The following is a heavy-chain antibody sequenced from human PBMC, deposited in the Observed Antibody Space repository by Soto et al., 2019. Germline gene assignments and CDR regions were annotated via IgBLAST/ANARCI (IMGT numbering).Heavy chain of an antibody. CDR1: GGYVSNSNYY. Sequence: SETLSLTCTVSGGYVSNSNYYWFWIRQSPGKGLEWIGSVYYRGRSYSKSSVKSRVTISVDTSKNQFSLNLNSVTASDTAVYYCVSQRTSVLTQAYFDYWGPGALVTVSS. V-gene: IGHV4-39*01. J-gene: IGHJ4*02. CDR3: VSQRTSVLTQAYFDY. CDR2: VYYRGRS. D-gene: IGHD2-8*01.